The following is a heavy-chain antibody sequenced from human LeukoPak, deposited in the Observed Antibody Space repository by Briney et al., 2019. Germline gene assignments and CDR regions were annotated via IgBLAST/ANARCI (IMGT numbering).Heavy chain of an antibody. J-gene: IGHJ6*03. Sequence: GGSLRLSCAASGITFSSYGMSWVRQAPGKGLEWVLSISSTGGTTYYADSVKGRFTISRDNSKNTLYLQMNSLRAEDTAIYYCAKNGDRGAYCTGGTCYPYFYYYMDVWDKGTTVTI. CDR2: ISSTGGTT. CDR1: GITFSSYG. D-gene: IGHD2-15*01. CDR3: AKNGDRGAYCTGGTCYPYFYYYMDV. V-gene: IGHV3-23*01.